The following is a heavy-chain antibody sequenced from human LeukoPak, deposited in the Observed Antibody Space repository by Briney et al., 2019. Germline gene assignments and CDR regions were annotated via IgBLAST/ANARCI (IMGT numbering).Heavy chain of an antibody. Sequence: GGSLRLSCAASGLTLSNVWMSWVRQAPGKGLEWVGRIKRKSDGGTTDYAAPVKGRFTISRDDSKNTLYLQMNSLKSEDTAVYYCTTELDVRPNHYWGQGTLVTVSS. D-gene: IGHD1-14*01. J-gene: IGHJ4*02. CDR1: GLTLSNVW. CDR2: IKRKSDGGTT. V-gene: IGHV3-15*01. CDR3: TTELDVRPNHY.